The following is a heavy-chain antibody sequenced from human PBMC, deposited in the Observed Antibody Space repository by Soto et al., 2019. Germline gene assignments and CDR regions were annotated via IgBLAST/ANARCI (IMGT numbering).Heavy chain of an antibody. V-gene: IGHV1-18*01. CDR1: GYTFTSHC. J-gene: IGHJ6*02. Sequence: ASVKVSCKASGYTFTSHCISWVRHAPGQGLEWMGWISAYNGNTNYAQKFQGRVTMTTDTSTSTAYMELRSLRSDDTAVYYCARDRVFGVVLNYYYYYGMDVWGQGTTVTVSS. CDR3: ARDRVFGVVLNYYYYYGMDV. D-gene: IGHD3-3*01. CDR2: ISAYNGNT.